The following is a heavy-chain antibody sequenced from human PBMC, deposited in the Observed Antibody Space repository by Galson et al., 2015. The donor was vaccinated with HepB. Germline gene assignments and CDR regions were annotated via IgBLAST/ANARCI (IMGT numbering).Heavy chain of an antibody. CDR1: GFTFDDYT. Sequence: SLRLSCAASGFTFDDYTMHWVRQAPGKGLEWVSLISWDGGSTYYADSVKGRFTISRDNSKNSLYLQMNSLRTEDTALYYCAKDIGQRWLQLSQIILEEWGQGTLVTVSS. CDR3: AKDIGQRWLQLSQIILEE. D-gene: IGHD5-24*01. CDR2: ISWDGGST. V-gene: IGHV3-43*01. J-gene: IGHJ4*02.